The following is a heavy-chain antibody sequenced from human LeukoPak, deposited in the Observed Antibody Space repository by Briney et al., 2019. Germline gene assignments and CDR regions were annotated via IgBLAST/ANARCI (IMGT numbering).Heavy chain of an antibody. J-gene: IGHJ4*01. CDR3: ARTGVVATSYFSDY. CDR2: IYYSGSA. Sequence: PSETLSLTCTVSGRSISSYYWNWIRQPPGKGLEWIGFIYYSGSANYNPSLRSRVTISVDTSKNQFSLKLTSVTAADTAVYYCARTGVVATSYFSDYWGHGTLVTVSS. D-gene: IGHD5-12*01. CDR1: GRSISSYY. V-gene: IGHV4-59*01.